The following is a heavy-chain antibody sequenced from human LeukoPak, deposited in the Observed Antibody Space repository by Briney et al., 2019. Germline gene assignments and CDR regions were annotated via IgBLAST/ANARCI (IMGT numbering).Heavy chain of an antibody. D-gene: IGHD3-22*01. CDR1: GFTFNSYG. V-gene: IGHV3-30*18. J-gene: IGHJ4*02. Sequence: PGGSLRLSCAASGFTFNSYGMHWVRQAPGKGLEWVAVISYDGSNKYYADSVKGRFTISRDNSKNTLYLQMNSLRAEDTAVYYCAEGIHFSDYYESRGYSVDYWGQGTLVTVSS. CDR2: ISYDGSNK. CDR3: AEGIHFSDYYESRGYSVDY.